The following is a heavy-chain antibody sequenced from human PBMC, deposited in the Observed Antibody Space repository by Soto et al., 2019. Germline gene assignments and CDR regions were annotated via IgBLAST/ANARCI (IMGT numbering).Heavy chain of an antibody. V-gene: IGHV4-59*01. CDR3: ARDIIAYSSAWFPGFDP. D-gene: IGHD6-19*01. Sequence: SETLSLTCTVSGDSLSRNFWSWIRQPPGKGLEWIGSIHNSGSTNYNPSLKSRVTISVDTSKNQFSLKLNSVTAADTAVYYCARDIIAYSSAWFPGFDPWGQGTLVTVS. J-gene: IGHJ5*02. CDR1: GDSLSRNF. CDR2: IHNSGST.